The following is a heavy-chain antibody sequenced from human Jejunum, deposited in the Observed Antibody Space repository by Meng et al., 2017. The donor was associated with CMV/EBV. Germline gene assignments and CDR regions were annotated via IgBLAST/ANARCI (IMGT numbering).Heavy chain of an antibody. CDR2: IHYGGST. CDR1: SVTSASSY. V-gene: IGHV4-61*01. Sequence: SVTSASSYWRWIRQPPGKALEWIGYIHYGGSTNYHPSLKSRVTISVDTSKNRFSLRMTSVTAADTAVYYCARDLMTTITTGWFDPWGQGTLVTVSS. CDR3: ARDLMTTITTGWFDP. J-gene: IGHJ5*02. D-gene: IGHD4-11*01.